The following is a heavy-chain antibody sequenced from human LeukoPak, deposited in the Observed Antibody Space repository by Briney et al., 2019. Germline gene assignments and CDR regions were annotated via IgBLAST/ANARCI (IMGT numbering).Heavy chain of an antibody. CDR2: TYYRSKWYN. J-gene: IGHJ6*02. CDR1: GDSVSSNTAS. Sequence: SQTLSPTCAISGDSVSSNTASWHWIRQSPSSGLEWLGRTYYRSKWYNNYALSVKSRITINPDTSKNQFSLQLNSVTPEDTAVYYCTRGGQGMGVWGQGTTVTVSS. V-gene: IGHV6-1*01. CDR3: TRGGQGMGV.